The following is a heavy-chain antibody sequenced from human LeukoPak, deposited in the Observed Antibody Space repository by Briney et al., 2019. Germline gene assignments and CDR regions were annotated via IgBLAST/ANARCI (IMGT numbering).Heavy chain of an antibody. V-gene: IGHV1-18*04. CDR1: GYTFTSYG. D-gene: IGHD6-19*01. J-gene: IGHJ4*02. Sequence: RRASVKVSCKASGYTFTSYGISWLRQAPGQGLEWMGWISAYNGNTNYAQKLKGRVTMTTDTSTSTAYMELRSLRSDDTAVYYCARDEGIAVAGMVDYWGQGTLVTVSS. CDR2: ISAYNGNT. CDR3: ARDEGIAVAGMVDY.